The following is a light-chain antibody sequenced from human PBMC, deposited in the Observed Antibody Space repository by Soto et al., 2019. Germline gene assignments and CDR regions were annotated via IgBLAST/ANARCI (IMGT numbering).Light chain of an antibody. CDR3: SSYTSSSTYVV. V-gene: IGLV2-14*01. CDR2: DVS. J-gene: IGLJ2*01. CDR1: SSDVGGYNY. Sequence: QSALTQPASVSGSPGQSITISCTGTSSDVGGYNYVSWYQQHPGKAPKLMIYDVSNRPSGVSNRFSGYKSGNTASLTISGLQAEDEGDYYCSSYTSSSTYVVLGGGTKLTVL.